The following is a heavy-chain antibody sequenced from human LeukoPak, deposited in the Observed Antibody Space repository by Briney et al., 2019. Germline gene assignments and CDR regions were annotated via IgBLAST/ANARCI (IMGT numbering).Heavy chain of an antibody. CDR2: IIPIFGTA. CDR3: ARVGSSIVGATPSPYYYYYMDV. J-gene: IGHJ6*03. Sequence: GASVKVSCKASGGTFSSYAISWVRQAPGQGLEWMGGIIPIFGTANYAQKFQGRVTITTDESTSTAYMELSSLRSEDTAVYYCARVGSSIVGATPSPYYYYYMDVWGKGTTVTVSS. D-gene: IGHD1-26*01. V-gene: IGHV1-69*05. CDR1: GGTFSSYA.